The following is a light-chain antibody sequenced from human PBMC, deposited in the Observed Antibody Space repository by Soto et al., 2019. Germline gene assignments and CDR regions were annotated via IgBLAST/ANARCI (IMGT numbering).Light chain of an antibody. CDR2: GAS. CDR3: QHYDSFRT. Sequence: DIVLTQSPGTLSLSPGESATLSCRASQSVDSTYIAWYQQKPGQAPRLLIFGASGRATGIPDRFSGSGSGTDFTLNISRLDPEDFAVYYCQHYDSFRTFGQRTKVEI. V-gene: IGKV3-20*01. CDR1: QSVDSTY. J-gene: IGKJ1*01.